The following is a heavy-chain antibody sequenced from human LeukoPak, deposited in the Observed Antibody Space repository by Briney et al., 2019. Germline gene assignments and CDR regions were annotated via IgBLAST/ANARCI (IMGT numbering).Heavy chain of an antibody. Sequence: GGSLRLSCAASGFTFSVAAMTWVRQAPGKGLEWVSLIGASGESTYYADSVKGRFTISGDNSKNTLSLQMNSLRVEDTAMYFCAKDIQLSTWGLGTMVTVSS. D-gene: IGHD5-24*01. CDR1: GFTFSVAA. J-gene: IGHJ3*01. CDR2: IGASGEST. V-gene: IGHV3-23*01. CDR3: AKDIQLST.